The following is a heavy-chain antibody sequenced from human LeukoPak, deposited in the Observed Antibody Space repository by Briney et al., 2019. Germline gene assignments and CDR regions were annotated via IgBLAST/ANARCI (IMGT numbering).Heavy chain of an antibody. D-gene: IGHD4-17*01. J-gene: IGHJ4*02. CDR2: ISSSSYI. Sequence: GGSLRLSCAASGFTFSSYSMNWVRQAPGKGLEWVSSISSSSYIYYADSVKGRFTISRDNSKNTLYLQMNSLRAEDTAVYYCARPSPDYGDYDFDYWGQGTLVTVSS. CDR3: ARPSPDYGDYDFDY. CDR1: GFTFSSYS. V-gene: IGHV3-21*01.